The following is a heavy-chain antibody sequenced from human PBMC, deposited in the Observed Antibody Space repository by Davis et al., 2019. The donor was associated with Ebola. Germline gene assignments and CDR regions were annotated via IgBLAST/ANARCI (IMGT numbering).Heavy chain of an antibody. D-gene: IGHD6-19*01. J-gene: IGHJ4*02. CDR1: GFTFSTYS. V-gene: IGHV3-21*04. CDR3: AKDGSGWHPLYFDY. CDR2: ISRDSNYI. Sequence: GESLKISCAASGFTFSTYSMNWVRQAPGKGLEWVSSISRDSNYIYYADSVKGRFTISIDNSKNTLSLHMFSLRAEDTAVYYCAKDGSGWHPLYFDYWGQGTLLTVSS.